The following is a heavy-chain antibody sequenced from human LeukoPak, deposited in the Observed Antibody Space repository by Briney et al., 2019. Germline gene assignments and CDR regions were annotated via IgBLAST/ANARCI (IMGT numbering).Heavy chain of an antibody. V-gene: IGHV3-23*01. J-gene: IGHJ4*02. Sequence: GGSLRLSCAASGFTFSSYAMSWVRQAPGKGLEWVSAISGSGGSTYYADSVKGRFTISRDNSKNTLYLQMNSLRAEDTAVYYCAKKTYYDNLTGPYDYWGQGTLVTVSS. CDR1: GFTFSSYA. D-gene: IGHD3-9*01. CDR2: ISGSGGST. CDR3: AKKTYYDNLTGPYDY.